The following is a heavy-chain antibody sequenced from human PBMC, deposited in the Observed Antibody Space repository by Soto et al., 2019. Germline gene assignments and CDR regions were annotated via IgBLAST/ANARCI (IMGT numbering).Heavy chain of an antibody. CDR2: IYYSGST. Sequence: SETLSLTCTVSGGSISSGDYYWNWIRQPPGKGLEWIGYIYYSGSTYYNPSLKSRVTISVDTSKNQFSLKLSSVTAADTAVYYCARVAPPLLGYCSGGSCYSNGNWFDPWGQGTQFTVSS. J-gene: IGHJ5*02. CDR1: GGSISSGDYY. D-gene: IGHD2-15*01. CDR3: ARVAPPLLGYCSGGSCYSNGNWFDP. V-gene: IGHV4-30-4*01.